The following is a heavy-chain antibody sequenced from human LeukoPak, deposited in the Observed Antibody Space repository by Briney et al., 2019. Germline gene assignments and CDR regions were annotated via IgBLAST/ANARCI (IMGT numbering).Heavy chain of an antibody. J-gene: IGHJ4*02. Sequence: GASVKVSCKASGYTFTGYYMHWVRQAPGQGLEWMGWINPNSGGTNYAQKFQGRVTMTRDTSISTAYMELSRLRSDDTAVYYCARDRRFLEWLLPLDYWGQGTLVTVS. CDR3: ARDRRFLEWLLPLDY. CDR2: INPNSGGT. D-gene: IGHD3-3*01. CDR1: GYTFTGYY. V-gene: IGHV1-2*02.